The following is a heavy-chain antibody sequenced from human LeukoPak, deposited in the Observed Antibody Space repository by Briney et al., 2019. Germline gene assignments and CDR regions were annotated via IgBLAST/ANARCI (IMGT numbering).Heavy chain of an antibody. CDR1: GGSFSGYY. D-gene: IGHD3-10*01. CDR2: INHSGST. J-gene: IGHJ5*02. CDR3: ARLEKLLWFGPNGLDP. Sequence: SETLSLTCAVYGGSFSGYYWSWIRQPPGKGLEWIGEINHSGSTNYNPSLKSRVTISVDTSKNQFSLKLGSVTAADTAVYYCARLEKLLWFGPNGLDPWGQGTLVTVSS. V-gene: IGHV4-34*01.